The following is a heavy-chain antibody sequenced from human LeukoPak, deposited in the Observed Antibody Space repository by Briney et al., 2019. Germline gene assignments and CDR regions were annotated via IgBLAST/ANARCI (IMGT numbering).Heavy chain of an antibody. CDR1: GFTFTTYY. Sequence: GKSLRLSCAASGFTFTTYYMSWVRQAPGKGLEWVANISQDGRTKYYVDSVKGRFTISKDNAINSVFLQMNSLRAEDTAVYYCARENWANDYWGQGTLVTVSS. J-gene: IGHJ4*02. V-gene: IGHV3-7*01. CDR3: ARENWANDY. CDR2: ISQDGRTK. D-gene: IGHD7-27*01.